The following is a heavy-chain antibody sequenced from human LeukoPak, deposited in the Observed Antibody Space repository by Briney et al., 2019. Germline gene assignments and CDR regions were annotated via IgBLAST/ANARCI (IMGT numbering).Heavy chain of an antibody. CDR3: ARDLEDTAMAANLYYYYGMDV. J-gene: IGHJ6*02. D-gene: IGHD5-18*01. V-gene: IGHV1-2*02. Sequence: ASVKVSCKASGYTFTGYYMHWVRQAPGQGLEWMGWINPNSGGTNYAQKFQGRVTMTRDTSISTAYMELSRLRSDDTAVYYCARDLEDTAMAANLYYYYGMDVWGQGTTVTVSS. CDR1: GYTFTGYY. CDR2: INPNSGGT.